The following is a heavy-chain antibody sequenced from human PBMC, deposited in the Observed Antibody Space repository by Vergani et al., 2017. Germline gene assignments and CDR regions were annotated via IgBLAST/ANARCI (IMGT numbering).Heavy chain of an antibody. CDR3: ARGPLRIMITFGGVIAPPVYFDY. Sequence: QVQLVQSGAEVKKPGASVKVSCKASGYTFTSYYMHWVRQAPGQGLEWMGIINPSGGSTSYAQKFQGRVTMTRDTSTSTASMELRSLRSDDTAVYYCARGPLRIMITFGGVIAPPVYFDYWGQGTLVTVSS. J-gene: IGHJ4*02. CDR1: GYTFTSYY. CDR2: INPSGGST. V-gene: IGHV1-46*01. D-gene: IGHD3-16*02.